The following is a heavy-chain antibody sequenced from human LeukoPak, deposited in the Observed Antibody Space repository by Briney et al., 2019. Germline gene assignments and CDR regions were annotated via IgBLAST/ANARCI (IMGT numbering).Heavy chain of an antibody. V-gene: IGHV4-59*01. Sequence: SETLSLTCTVSGGSISSYYWSWIRQPPGKGLEWIGYIYYSGSTNYNPSLKSRVTISVDTSKNQFSLKLSSVTAADTAVYYCGAYDSSGYYYYWGQGTLVTVSS. CDR2: IYYSGST. CDR3: GAYDSSGYYYY. D-gene: IGHD3-22*01. J-gene: IGHJ4*02. CDR1: GGSISSYY.